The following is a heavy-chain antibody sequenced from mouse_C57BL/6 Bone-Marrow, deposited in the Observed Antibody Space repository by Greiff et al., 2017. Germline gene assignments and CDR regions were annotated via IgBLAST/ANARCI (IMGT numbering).Heavy chain of an antibody. CDR3: AREVTPWWYFDV. D-gene: IGHD2-13*01. CDR1: GYTFTDYY. V-gene: IGHV1-19*01. CDR2: INPYNGGT. Sequence: EVQLQQSGPVLVKPGASVKMSCKASGYTFTDYYMNWVKQSHGKSLEWIGVINPYNGGTSYNQKFKGKATLTVDKSSSTAYMELNSLTSEDSAVYYCAREVTPWWYFDVWGTGTTVTVSS. J-gene: IGHJ1*03.